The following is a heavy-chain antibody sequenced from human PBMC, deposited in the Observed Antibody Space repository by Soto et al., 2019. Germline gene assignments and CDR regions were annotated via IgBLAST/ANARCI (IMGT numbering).Heavy chain of an antibody. Sequence: SETLSLTCAVSGDSIISIYHWAWIRQSPGKGLEWIGYIYYSGSTYYNPSLKSRVTISVDTSKNQFSLKLSSVTAADTAVYYCARENVVVASKFDYWGQGTLVTVSS. J-gene: IGHJ4*02. CDR2: IYYSGST. CDR3: ARENVVVASKFDY. D-gene: IGHD2-15*01. CDR1: GDSIISIYH. V-gene: IGHV4-30-4*08.